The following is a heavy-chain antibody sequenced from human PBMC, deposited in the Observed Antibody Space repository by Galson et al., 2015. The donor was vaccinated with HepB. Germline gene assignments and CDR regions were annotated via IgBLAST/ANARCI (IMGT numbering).Heavy chain of an antibody. Sequence: SLRLSCATSGFTFGDYALSWFRQAPGKGLEWVGFTRSKPYGGSTEYAASVKGRFTISRDDSKSIAYLQMNGLRTEDTAVYYFTRDLRLGELSSTDFDYWGQGTLVTVSS. CDR1: GFTFGDYA. CDR2: TRSKPYGGST. V-gene: IGHV3-49*03. J-gene: IGHJ4*02. D-gene: IGHD3-16*02. CDR3: TRDLRLGELSSTDFDY.